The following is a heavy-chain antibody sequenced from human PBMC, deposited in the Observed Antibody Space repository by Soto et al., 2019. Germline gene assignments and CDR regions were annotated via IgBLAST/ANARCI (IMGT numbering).Heavy chain of an antibody. CDR3: VKDWTGTRCPCMDV. Sequence: PGGSLRLSCAASGFAFSDYAMTWVRQAPGKGPEWVATCGHSADGASYYAVSVRGRFTISRDSSRSTVFLQLNSLRADDTAKYYCVKDWTGTRCPCMDVWGQGTSVTVSS. CDR2: CGHSADGA. V-gene: IGHV3-23*01. D-gene: IGHD2-2*01. J-gene: IGHJ6*02. CDR1: GFAFSDYA.